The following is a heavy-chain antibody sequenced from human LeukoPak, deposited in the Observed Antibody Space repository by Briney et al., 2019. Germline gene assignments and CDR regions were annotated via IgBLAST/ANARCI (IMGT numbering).Heavy chain of an antibody. J-gene: IGHJ4*02. Sequence: GGSLRLSCAASGFTFSSYSMNWVRQAPGKGLEWASYISSSSSTIYYADSVKGRFTISRDNAKNSLYLQMNSLRAEDTAVYYCAKDYDFWSGYGFDYWGPGTLVTVSS. CDR2: ISSSSSTI. CDR3: AKDYDFWSGYGFDY. V-gene: IGHV3-48*01. D-gene: IGHD3-3*01. CDR1: GFTFSSYS.